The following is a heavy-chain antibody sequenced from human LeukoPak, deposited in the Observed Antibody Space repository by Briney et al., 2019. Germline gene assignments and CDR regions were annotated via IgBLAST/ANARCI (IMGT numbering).Heavy chain of an antibody. CDR1: GFTFSSYG. CDR2: ISYDGSNK. CDR3: AKVGTTGTEYYFDY. D-gene: IGHD1-1*01. J-gene: IGHJ4*02. V-gene: IGHV3-30*18. Sequence: GRSLRLSCAASGFTFSSYGMHWVRQAPGKGLEWVAVISYDGSNKYYADSVKGRFTISRDNSKNTLYLQMNSLRAEDTAVCYCAKVGTTGTEYYFDYWGQGTLVTVSS.